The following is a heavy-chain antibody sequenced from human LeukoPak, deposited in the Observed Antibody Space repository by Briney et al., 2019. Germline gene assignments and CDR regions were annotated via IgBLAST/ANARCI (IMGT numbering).Heavy chain of an antibody. J-gene: IGHJ4*02. CDR2: ISAYNGNT. D-gene: IGHD2-2*02. Sequence: APVKVSCKASGYTFTSYGISWVRQAPGQGLEWMGWISAYNGNTNYAQKLQGRVTMTTDTSTSTAYMELRSLRSDDTAVYYCARVVVPAAIYPGEGPDYWGQGTLVTVSS. CDR1: GYTFTSYG. CDR3: ARVVVPAAIYPGEGPDY. V-gene: IGHV1-18*01.